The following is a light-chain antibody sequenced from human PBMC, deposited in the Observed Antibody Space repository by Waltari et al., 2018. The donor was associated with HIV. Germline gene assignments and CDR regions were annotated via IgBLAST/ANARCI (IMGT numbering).Light chain of an antibody. Sequence: QSALTQPPSASGSPGQSVTISCTGTSSDVGGYNYVSWYQQHPGKAPKLMIYEVSKRPSGVPDRFSGSKSGNTASLTVSGLQAEDVADYYCSSYAGSNNLLFGGGTKLTVL. CDR3: SSYAGSNNLL. J-gene: IGLJ2*01. CDR1: SSDVGGYNY. V-gene: IGLV2-8*01. CDR2: EVS.